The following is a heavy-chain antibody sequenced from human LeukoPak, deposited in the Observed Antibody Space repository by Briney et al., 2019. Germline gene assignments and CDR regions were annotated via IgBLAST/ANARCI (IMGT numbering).Heavy chain of an antibody. CDR2: ISYDGSNK. D-gene: IGHD4-17*01. J-gene: IGHJ4*02. CDR3: ARLAVTSDVDY. Sequence: GGSLRLSCAASGFTFSSYAMHWVRQAPGKGLEWVAVISYDGSNKYYADSAKGRFTISRDNSKNTLYLQMNSLRAEDTAVYYCARLAVTSDVDYWGQGTLVTVSS. CDR1: GFTFSSYA. V-gene: IGHV3-30*04.